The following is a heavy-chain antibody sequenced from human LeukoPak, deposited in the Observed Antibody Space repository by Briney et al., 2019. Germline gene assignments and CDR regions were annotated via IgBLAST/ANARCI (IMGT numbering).Heavy chain of an antibody. CDR2: ISSSSSTI. CDR3: AREIVGAAYYDAFDI. CDR1: GFTFSSYS. J-gene: IGHJ3*02. D-gene: IGHD1-26*01. Sequence: GGSLRLSCAASGFTFSSYSMNWVRQAPGKGLESVSYISSSSSTIYYADSVKGRFTISRDNAKNSLYLQMNSLRAEDTAVYYCAREIVGAAYYDAFDIWGQGTMVTVSS. V-gene: IGHV3-48*04.